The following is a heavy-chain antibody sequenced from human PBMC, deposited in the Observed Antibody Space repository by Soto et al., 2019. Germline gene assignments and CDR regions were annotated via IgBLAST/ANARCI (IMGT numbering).Heavy chain of an antibody. CDR2: ISSSGYI. J-gene: IGHJ6*02. CDR3: ARDCSGGSCYPGMDV. V-gene: IGHV3-21*01. CDR1: GSTFNAYT. D-gene: IGHD2-15*01. Sequence: GGSLNSSVAASGSTFNAYTINWSGQPPGKRLEWLSSISSSGYIFSTDSVRGRFTISRDNAKNSVYLQINSLRAEDTAVYFCARDCSGGSCYPGMDVWGQGTTVTVYS.